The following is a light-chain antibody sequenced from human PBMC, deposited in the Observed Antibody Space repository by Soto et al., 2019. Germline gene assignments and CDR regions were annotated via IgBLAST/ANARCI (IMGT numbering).Light chain of an antibody. Sequence: DIQLTQSPTSLSASVGDRVIFTCRASQDITHFLAWYQQRPGEVPRLLIYGASTLQSGVPSRFSGSGFGTDFTLTISSLQPEDVATYYCQKYNKDSPATFGPGTKVEIK. J-gene: IGKJ1*01. CDR2: GAS. CDR3: QKYNKDSPAT. CDR1: QDITHF. V-gene: IGKV1-27*01.